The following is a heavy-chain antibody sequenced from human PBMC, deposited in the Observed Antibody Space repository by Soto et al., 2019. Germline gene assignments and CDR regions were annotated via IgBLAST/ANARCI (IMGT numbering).Heavy chain of an antibody. CDR3: ARCPDYEGYFDY. V-gene: IGHV1-69*12. Sequence: QVRLVQSGAEVKKPGSSVKVSCKASGGTFSNYAISWVRQAPGQGLEWMGGIILPFGTADYAEKFQDRVSITAEESMTTTYMDLRGLTSEDTAVYYCARCPDYEGYFDYWGQGTLVTVSS. J-gene: IGHJ4*02. D-gene: IGHD4-17*01. CDR1: GGTFSNYA. CDR2: IILPFGTA.